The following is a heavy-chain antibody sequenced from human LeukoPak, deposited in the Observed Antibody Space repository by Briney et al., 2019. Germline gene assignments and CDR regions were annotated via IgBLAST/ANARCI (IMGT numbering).Heavy chain of an antibody. CDR2: TYYRSKWYN. V-gene: IGHV6-1*01. CDR1: GDSVSSNSAA. J-gene: IGHJ4*02. D-gene: IGHD6-13*01. Sequence: KPSQTLSLTCAISGDSVSSNSAAWNWIRQSPSRGLEWLGMTYYRSKWYNDYAVSVKSRITINPDTSKNQFSLQLNSVTPEDTAVYYCARTDFGIAAAGTLDYWGQGTLVTAST. CDR3: ARTDFGIAAAGTLDY.